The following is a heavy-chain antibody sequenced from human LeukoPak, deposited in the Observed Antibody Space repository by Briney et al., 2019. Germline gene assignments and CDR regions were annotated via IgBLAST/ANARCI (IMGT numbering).Heavy chain of an antibody. CDR1: GYTFTGYY. D-gene: IGHD7-27*01. V-gene: IGHV1-2*06. Sequence: ASVKVSCKASGYTFTGYYMHWVRQAPGQGLEWMGRINPNSGGTNYAQKFQGRVTMTRDTSICTAYMELSRLRSDDTAVYYCARGSGELGIYYYGMDVWGQGTTVTVSS. J-gene: IGHJ6*02. CDR2: INPNSGGT. CDR3: ARGSGELGIYYYGMDV.